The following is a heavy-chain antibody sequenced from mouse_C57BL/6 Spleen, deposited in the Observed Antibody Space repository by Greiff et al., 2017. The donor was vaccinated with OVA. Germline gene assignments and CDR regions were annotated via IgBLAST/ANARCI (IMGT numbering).Heavy chain of an antibody. J-gene: IGHJ3*01. CDR1: GFNIKDDY. Sequence: EVQGVESGAELVRPGASVKLSCTASGFNIKDDYMHWVKQRPEQGLEWIGWIDPENGDTEYASKFQGKATITADTSSNTAYLQLSSLTSADTAVYYCTTWGPYWGQGTLVTVSA. V-gene: IGHV14-4*01. CDR2: IDPENGDT. CDR3: TTWGPY.